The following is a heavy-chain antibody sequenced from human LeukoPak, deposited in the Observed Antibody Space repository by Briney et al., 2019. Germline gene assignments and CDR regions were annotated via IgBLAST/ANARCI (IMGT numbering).Heavy chain of an antibody. V-gene: IGHV3-21*01. CDR2: INSRGSDE. CDR3: AREGSIVPHQDLDS. CDR1: GFTFSIYS. Sequence: GGSLRLSCAASGFTFSIYSMNWVRQAPGKGLEWVSSINSRGSDEYYADSVKGRFTISRDNAKNSLYLQMNSLRAEDTAVYYCAREGSIVPHQDLDSWGQGTLVTVSS. J-gene: IGHJ4*02. D-gene: IGHD2-8*01.